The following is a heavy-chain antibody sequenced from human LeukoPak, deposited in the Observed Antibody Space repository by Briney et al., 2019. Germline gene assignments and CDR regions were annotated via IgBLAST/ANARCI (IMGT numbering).Heavy chain of an antibody. CDR2: IIPIFGRE. Sequence: ASVKVSCKASGGVFITFGITWVRQAPGQGLEWMGGIIPIFGRENYAQKFQGRVTITADESTSTAYMELSSLRSEDTAVYYCAVYLGYQLPRDYWGQGTLVTVSS. CDR1: GGVFITFG. D-gene: IGHD2-8*01. CDR3: AVYLGYQLPRDY. J-gene: IGHJ4*02. V-gene: IGHV1-69*13.